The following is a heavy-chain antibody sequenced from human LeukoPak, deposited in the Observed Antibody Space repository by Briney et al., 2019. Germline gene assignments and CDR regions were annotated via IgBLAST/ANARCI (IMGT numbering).Heavy chain of an antibody. Sequence: GGSLRLSCAASGFTFSGYWMHWVRQAPGKGLVWVSRINSNGGSTSYADSVKGRFTISRDNAKNTLYLQMNSLRAEDTAVYYCARYLARYSSSWDPRPSNYYYHGMDVWGQGTTVTVSS. J-gene: IGHJ6*02. V-gene: IGHV3-74*01. D-gene: IGHD6-13*01. CDR2: INSNGGST. CDR1: GFTFSGYW. CDR3: ARYLARYSSSWDPRPSNYYYHGMDV.